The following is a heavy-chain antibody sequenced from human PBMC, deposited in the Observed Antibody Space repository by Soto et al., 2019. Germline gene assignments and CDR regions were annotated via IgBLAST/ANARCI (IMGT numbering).Heavy chain of an antibody. CDR3: ASSYCGGNCYLYLPFDYYYYGMSF. D-gene: IGHD2-21*02. J-gene: IGHJ6*02. Sequence: SVKVSCKASGGTFSSYAISWVRQAPGQGLEWMGGIIPIFGTANYAQKLQGRVTMTTDTSTSTAYMELRSLRSDDTAMYYCASSYCGGNCYLYLPFDYYYYGMSFWGQGTTVPVSS. CDR2: IIPIFGTA. V-gene: IGHV1-69*05. CDR1: GGTFSSYA.